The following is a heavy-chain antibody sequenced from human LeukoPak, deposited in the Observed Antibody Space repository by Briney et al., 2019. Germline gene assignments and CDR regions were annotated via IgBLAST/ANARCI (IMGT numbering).Heavy chain of an antibody. V-gene: IGHV4-38-2*02. D-gene: IGHD3-3*01. CDR1: GYSISSGYY. Sequence: SETLSLTCTVSGYSISSGYYWGWIRPPPGKGLEWIGSIYHSGSTYYNPSLKSRVTISVDTSKNQFSLKLSSVTAADTAVYYCARDRTIFVIDYYMDVWGKGTTVTVSS. CDR3: ARDRTIFVIDYYMDV. J-gene: IGHJ6*03. CDR2: IYHSGST.